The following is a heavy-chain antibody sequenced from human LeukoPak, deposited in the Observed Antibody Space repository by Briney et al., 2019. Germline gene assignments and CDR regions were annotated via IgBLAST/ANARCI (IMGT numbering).Heavy chain of an antibody. D-gene: IGHD5-12*01. V-gene: IGHV3-48*03. J-gene: IGHJ6*03. CDR3: ARISGYDPYYYYYMDV. CDR1: GFTFSSYE. Sequence: GGSLRLSCAASGFTFSSYEMNWVRQAPGKGLEWVSYISSSGSTIYYADSVKGRFTISRDNAKNSLYLQMNSLRAEDTAVYYCARISGYDPYYYYYMDVWGKGTTVTVSS. CDR2: ISSSGSTI.